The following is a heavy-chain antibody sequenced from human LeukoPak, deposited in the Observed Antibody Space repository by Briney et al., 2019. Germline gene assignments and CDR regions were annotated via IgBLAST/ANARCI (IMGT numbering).Heavy chain of an antibody. J-gene: IGHJ6*02. D-gene: IGHD2-2*01. CDR1: GFTFSSYS. CDR3: ARDGRYCIITSCYGYYGMDV. CDR2: ISSSGSYI. V-gene: IGHV3-21*04. Sequence: GGSLRLSCAASGFTFSSYSVNWVRQAPGKGLAWVSSISSSGSYIYYADSVKGRFTCSRDNAKNSLYLQMNSLRREDTAVYDCARDGRYCIITSCYGYYGMDVWGQGTTVTVTS.